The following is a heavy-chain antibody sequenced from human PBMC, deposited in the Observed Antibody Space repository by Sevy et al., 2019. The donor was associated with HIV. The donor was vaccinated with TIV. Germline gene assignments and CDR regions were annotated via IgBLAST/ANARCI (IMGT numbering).Heavy chain of an antibody. CDR2: ISGSGGST. D-gene: IGHD3-3*01. V-gene: IGHV3-23*01. CDR1: GFTFSSYA. Sequence: GGSLRLSCAASGFTFSSYAMSWVRQAPGKGLEWVSAISGSGGSTYYADSVKGRFTISRDNSKNTLYLQMNSLRAEDTAVYDCAGTGHYDFWSGYFDAFDIWGQGTMVTVSS. CDR3: AGTGHYDFWSGYFDAFDI. J-gene: IGHJ3*02.